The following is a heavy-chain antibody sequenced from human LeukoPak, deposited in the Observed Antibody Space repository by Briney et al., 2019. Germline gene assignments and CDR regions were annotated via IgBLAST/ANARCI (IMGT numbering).Heavy chain of an antibody. CDR2: IDPDSGGT. J-gene: IGHJ4*02. Sequence: ASVKVSCKTSGYTFTGYYLHWVRQAPGQGLEWMGRIDPDSGGTHYAQKFQVRVTVTRDTSITTVYMELSGLTSDDTAVYYCARVPGPYTTSRFDYWGQGALVTVSS. CDR3: ARVPGPYTTSRFDY. D-gene: IGHD2-2*02. V-gene: IGHV1-2*02. CDR1: GYTFTGYY.